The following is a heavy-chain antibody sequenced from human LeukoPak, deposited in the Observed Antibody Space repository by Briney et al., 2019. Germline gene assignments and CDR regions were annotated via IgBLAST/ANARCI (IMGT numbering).Heavy chain of an antibody. CDR3: AIGTTSSGSGWLDP. V-gene: IGHV5-51*01. Sequence: GESLKISCKGSGYRFTTYWIGWVRQMPGKGLEWMGIIYPGDSDTRYSPSFQGQVTISADKSISTAYLQWSSLKASDAAMYYCAIGTTSSGSGWLDPWGQGTLVTVSS. D-gene: IGHD1-7*01. CDR1: GYRFTTYW. CDR2: IYPGDSDT. J-gene: IGHJ5*02.